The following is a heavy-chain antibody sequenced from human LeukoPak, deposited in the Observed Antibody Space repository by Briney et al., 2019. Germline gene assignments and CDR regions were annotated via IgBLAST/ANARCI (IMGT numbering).Heavy chain of an antibody. CDR3: AKVSRFAVVPAAMLDY. D-gene: IGHD2-2*01. V-gene: IGHV3-23*01. CDR1: GFTFRSYA. Sequence: GGSLRLSCAASGFTFRSYAMSWVRQAPGKGLEWVSAISGSGDITYYADSVKGRFTMSRDNFKNTLYLQMNSLRAKDTAVYYCAKVSRFAVVPAAMLDYWGQGIQVTVSS. CDR2: ISGSGDIT. J-gene: IGHJ4*02.